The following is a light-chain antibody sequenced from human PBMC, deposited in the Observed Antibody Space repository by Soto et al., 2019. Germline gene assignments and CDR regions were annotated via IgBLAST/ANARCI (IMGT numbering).Light chain of an antibody. V-gene: IGLV4-60*02. J-gene: IGLJ3*02. CDR2: LEGSGSY. CDR1: SGHSSYI. CDR3: ETWDSNPGV. Sequence: QSVLTQSSSASASLGSSVKLTCTLSSGHSSYIIAWHQQQPGKAPRYLMKLEGSGSYNKGSGVPDRFSGSSSGADRYLTISNLQFEDEADYYCETWDSNPGVFGGGTKLTVL.